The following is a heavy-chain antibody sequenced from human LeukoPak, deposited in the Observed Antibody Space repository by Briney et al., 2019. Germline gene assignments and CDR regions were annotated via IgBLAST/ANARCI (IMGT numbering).Heavy chain of an antibody. Sequence: SETLSLTCTVSGYSISNGYYWGWIRQPPGKGLEWIGSIYHSGTTYYNPSLQSRVTISVDTSKNQFSLKLSSVTAADTAVYYCARLLTGRFDPWGQGTLVTVSS. CDR3: ARLLTGRFDP. D-gene: IGHD7-27*01. V-gene: IGHV4-38-2*02. CDR2: IYHSGTT. CDR1: GYSISNGYY. J-gene: IGHJ5*02.